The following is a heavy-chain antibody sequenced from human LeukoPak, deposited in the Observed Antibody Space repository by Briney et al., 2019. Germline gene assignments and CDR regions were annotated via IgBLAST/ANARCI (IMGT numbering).Heavy chain of an antibody. D-gene: IGHD2-15*01. CDR2: IYYSGST. CDR3: ARDGHSGVADTYFDY. Sequence: SQTLSLTCTVSGGSISSGGYYWIWIRQHPGKGLEWIGYIYYSGSTYYNPALKSRVTISVDTSKNQFSLKLSSVTAADTAVYYCARDGHSGVADTYFDYWGQGTLVTVSS. CDR1: GGSISSGGYY. V-gene: IGHV4-31*03. J-gene: IGHJ4*02.